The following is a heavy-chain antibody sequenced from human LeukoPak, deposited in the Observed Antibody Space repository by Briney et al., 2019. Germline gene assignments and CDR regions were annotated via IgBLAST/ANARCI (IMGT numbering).Heavy chain of an antibody. D-gene: IGHD3-9*01. J-gene: IGHJ4*02. CDR2: IYPGDSDT. CDR1: GYSFTSYW. CDR3: ARLERYDILTGYYGDY. V-gene: IGHV5-51*01. Sequence: KIGESLKISCKDSGYSFTSYWIGWVRQMPGKGLEWMGIIYPGDSDTRYSPSFQGQVTISADKSISTAYLQWSSLKASDTAMYYCARLERYDILTGYYGDYWGQGTLVTVSS.